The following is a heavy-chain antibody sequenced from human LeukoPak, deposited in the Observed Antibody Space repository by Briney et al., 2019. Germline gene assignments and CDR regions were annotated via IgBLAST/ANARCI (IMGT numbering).Heavy chain of an antibody. D-gene: IGHD3-10*01. CDR1: GGSISSYY. CDR3: ASAPSLGPVTPYYFDY. Sequence: SETLSLTCTVSGGSISSYYWSWIRQHPGKGLEWIGYIYYSGSTYYNPSLKSRVTISVDTSKNQFSLKLSSVTAADTAVYYCASAPSLGPVTPYYFDYWGQGTLVTVSS. V-gene: IGHV4-59*06. J-gene: IGHJ4*02. CDR2: IYYSGST.